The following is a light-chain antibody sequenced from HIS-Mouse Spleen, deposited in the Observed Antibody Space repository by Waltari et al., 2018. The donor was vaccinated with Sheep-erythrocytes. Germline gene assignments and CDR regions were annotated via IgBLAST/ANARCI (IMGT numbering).Light chain of an antibody. J-gene: IGLJ3*02. CDR3: SSYAGSNNWV. CDR2: EVS. CDR1: SSDVGGYNY. V-gene: IGLV2-8*01. Sequence: QSALTQPPSASGSPGQSVTISCTGTSSDVGGYNYVSWYQQHPGKAPKPMIEEVSKRPSGVPERFSGSKSGNTASLTVSGLQAEDEADYYCSSYAGSNNWVFGGGTKLTVL.